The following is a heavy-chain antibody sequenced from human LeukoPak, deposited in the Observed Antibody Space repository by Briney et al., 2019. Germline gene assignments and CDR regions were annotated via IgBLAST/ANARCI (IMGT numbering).Heavy chain of an antibody. J-gene: IGHJ4*02. D-gene: IGHD2-2*03. CDR3: ARVDPKAPGDYS. CDR2: INSNGSST. CDR1: GFTFRSYW. V-gene: IGHV3-74*03. Sequence: GDSVPHSRAPSGFTFRSYWMHWVRHAPGKGLVWVSRINSNGSSTKYADSVKGRFTISRDNAKNTLYVQMNNLRAEDTAVYYCARVDPKAPGDYSWGRGTLVTVSS.